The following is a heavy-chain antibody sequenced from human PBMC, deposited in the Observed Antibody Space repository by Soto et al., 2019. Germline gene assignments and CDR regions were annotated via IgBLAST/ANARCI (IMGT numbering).Heavy chain of an antibody. CDR2: IYYSGST. Sequence: PSETLSLTCTVSGGSISSGDYYWSWIRRPPGKGLEWIGYIYYSGSTYYNPSLKSRVTISVDTSKNQFSLKLSSVTAADTAVYYCARGAKGDSSGYYYEPYFDYWGQGTLVTVSS. V-gene: IGHV4-30-4*01. J-gene: IGHJ4*02. CDR3: ARGAKGDSSGYYYEPYFDY. CDR1: GGSISSGDYY. D-gene: IGHD3-22*01.